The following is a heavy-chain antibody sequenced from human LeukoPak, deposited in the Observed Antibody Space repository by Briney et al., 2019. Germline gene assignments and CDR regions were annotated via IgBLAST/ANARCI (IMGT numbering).Heavy chain of an antibody. CDR3: ARAEWELPGF. D-gene: IGHD1-26*01. CDR2: ISSSGSTI. V-gene: IGHV3-48*03. Sequence: GGSLRLSCAASGFTFSSYEMNWVRQAPGKGLEWVSYISSSGSTIYYADSVKGRFTISRDNAKNSLYLQMNSLRAEGTAVYYCARAEWELPGFWGQGTLVTVSS. CDR1: GFTFSSYE. J-gene: IGHJ4*02.